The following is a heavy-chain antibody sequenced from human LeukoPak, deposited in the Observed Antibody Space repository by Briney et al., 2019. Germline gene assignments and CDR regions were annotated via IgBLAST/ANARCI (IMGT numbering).Heavy chain of an antibody. D-gene: IGHD1-26*01. CDR3: ARVEGRLDYSGSPGTLDY. CDR1: GYTFTGYY. CDR2: INAGNGNT. Sequence: ASVKVSCKASGYTFTGYYMHWVRQAPGQGLEWMGWINAGNGNTKYSQKLQGRVTMTTDESTSTAYMELSSLRSEDTAVYYCARVEGRLDYSGSPGTLDYWGQGTLVTVSS. V-gene: IGHV1/OR15-3*02. J-gene: IGHJ4*02.